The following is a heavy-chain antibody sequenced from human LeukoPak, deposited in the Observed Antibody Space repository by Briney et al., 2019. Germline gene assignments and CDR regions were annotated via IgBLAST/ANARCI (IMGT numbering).Heavy chain of an antibody. Sequence: SQTLSLTCTVSGGSISSGDYYWSWIRQPPGKGLEWIGEINHSGSTNYNPSLKSRVTISVEKSKNHFSLKLTSVTAADTAVYYCARGFNSGWYVDDWGQGTLVTVSS. V-gene: IGHV4-30-2*01. D-gene: IGHD6-19*01. J-gene: IGHJ4*02. CDR3: ARGFNSGWYVDD. CDR2: INHSGST. CDR1: GGSISSGDYY.